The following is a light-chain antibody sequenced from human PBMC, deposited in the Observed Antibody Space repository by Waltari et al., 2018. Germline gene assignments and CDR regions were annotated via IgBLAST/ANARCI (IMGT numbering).Light chain of an antibody. Sequence: SYDLTQPPSVSEAPGKTATITCGGDNLGSNTVHWYQQKAGQAPILVLYDDTDRPSGIPDRFSGSNSGNTATLTISRVEAGDEADYYCQVWDSNTDHAFFGTWTKVTVL. CDR1: NLGSNT. J-gene: IGLJ1*01. V-gene: IGLV3-21*03. CDR2: DDT. CDR3: QVWDSNTDHAF.